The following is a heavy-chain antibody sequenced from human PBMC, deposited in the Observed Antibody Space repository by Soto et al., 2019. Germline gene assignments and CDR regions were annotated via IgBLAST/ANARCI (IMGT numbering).Heavy chain of an antibody. D-gene: IGHD5-12*01. Sequence: GESLKISCKGSGYTFTSYWVAWVRQMPGKGLEWMGIIYPGDSDTKYSPSFQGQVTISADKSISTAYLQWSSLKASDTAMYYCARGPDIVATHINYYYYYYMDVWGKGTTVTVSS. CDR1: GYTFTSYW. CDR2: IYPGDSDT. CDR3: ARGPDIVATHINYYYYYYMDV. J-gene: IGHJ6*03. V-gene: IGHV5-51*01.